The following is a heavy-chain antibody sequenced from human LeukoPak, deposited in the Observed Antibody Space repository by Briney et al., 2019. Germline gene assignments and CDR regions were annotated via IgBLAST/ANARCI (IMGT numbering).Heavy chain of an antibody. Sequence: GGSLRLSCAASGFTFSSYAMSWARQAPGKGLEWVSAISGSGGSTYYADSVKGRLTISRDNSKNTLYLQMNSLRAEDTAVYYCAKDTRYGYVWGGDLDYWDQGTLVTVSS. CDR2: ISGSGGST. J-gene: IGHJ4*02. CDR1: GFTFSSYA. D-gene: IGHD3-16*01. V-gene: IGHV3-23*01. CDR3: AKDTRYGYVWGGDLDY.